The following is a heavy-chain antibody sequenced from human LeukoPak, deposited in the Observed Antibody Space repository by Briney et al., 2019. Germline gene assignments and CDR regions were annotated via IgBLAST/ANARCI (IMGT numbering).Heavy chain of an antibody. Sequence: SETLSLTCTVSGGSISSGGYYWSWIRQHPGKGLEWIGYIYYSGSTYYNPSLKSRVTISVDTSKNQFSLNLSSVTAADTAVYYCARDRGYYDSSGYYSWGQGTLVTVSS. J-gene: IGHJ5*02. CDR2: IYYSGST. D-gene: IGHD3-22*01. V-gene: IGHV4-30-4*08. CDR1: GGSISSGGYY. CDR3: ARDRGYYDSSGYYS.